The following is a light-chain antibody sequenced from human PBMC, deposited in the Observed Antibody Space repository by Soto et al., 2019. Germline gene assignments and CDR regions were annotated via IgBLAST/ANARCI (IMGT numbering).Light chain of an antibody. Sequence: EVVVTQSPATLSLSPGEIATLSRRASQSVSTYLAWYQQKPDQAPSLLIYDASKRATDIPARFSGSGSGTDFTHTISSREHSDFAVYYCQEGRNWPTELTFGGWTKGEIK. CDR3: QEGRNWPTELT. J-gene: IGKJ4*01. CDR2: DAS. V-gene: IGKV3-11*01. CDR1: QSVSTY.